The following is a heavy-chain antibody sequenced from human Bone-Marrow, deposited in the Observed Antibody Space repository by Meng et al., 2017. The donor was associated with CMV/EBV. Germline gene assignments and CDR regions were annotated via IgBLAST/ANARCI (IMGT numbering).Heavy chain of an antibody. CDR1: GYTFTSYG. Sequence: QFQLVQSGGEGKKPGASVKVPCKASGYTFTSYGISWVRQAPGQGLEWMGWISAYNGNTNYAQKLQGRVTMTTDTSTSTVYMELTSLRSDDTAVYYCARDKIAVRPGWFDPWGQGTLVTVSS. V-gene: IGHV1-18*01. J-gene: IGHJ5*02. D-gene: IGHD6-6*01. CDR3: ARDKIAVRPGWFDP. CDR2: ISAYNGNT.